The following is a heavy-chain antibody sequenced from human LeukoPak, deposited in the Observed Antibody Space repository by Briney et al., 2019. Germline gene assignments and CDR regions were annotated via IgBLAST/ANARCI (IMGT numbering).Heavy chain of an antibody. D-gene: IGHD3-9*01. V-gene: IGHV1-24*01. Sequence: ASVKVSCKVSGCSITELSMHWVRQAAGKGLEWMGGFDHGSGEIVYERKFQGRVTITENTSTDTAYIELSSLSSADTAPSYCATGTHYDLLQYWGQGTPVTVSS. J-gene: IGHJ4*02. CDR2: FDHGSGEI. CDR3: ATGTHYDLLQY. CDR1: GCSITELS.